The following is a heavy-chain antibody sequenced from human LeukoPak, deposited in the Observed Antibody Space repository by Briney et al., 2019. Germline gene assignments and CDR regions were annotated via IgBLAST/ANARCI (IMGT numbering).Heavy chain of an antibody. CDR2: IIESGGSA. D-gene: IGHD6-19*01. Sequence: PGGSLRLSCAASGFTFSSYAMTWVRQAPGKGLEWVSGIIESGGSAFYADSVKGRFTISRDNSKNTLYLQMNGLRAEDTALYYCAKAQSGSGWSFFDYWGQGTLVTVSS. J-gene: IGHJ4*02. CDR3: AKAQSGSGWSFFDY. CDR1: GFTFSSYA. V-gene: IGHV3-23*01.